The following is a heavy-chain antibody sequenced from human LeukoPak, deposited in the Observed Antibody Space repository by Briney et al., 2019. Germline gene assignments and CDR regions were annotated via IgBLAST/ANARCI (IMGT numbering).Heavy chain of an antibody. D-gene: IGHD6-19*01. J-gene: IGHJ5*02. Sequence: PSETLSLTCTVSGGSIRSYYWRWIRQPAGKGLEWIGRIYFSGSTNYNPSLKSRVTMSIDTSKNQFSLKLTSVTAADTAVYYCASLGQWLIPWGQGTLVTVSS. V-gene: IGHV4-4*07. CDR2: IYFSGST. CDR3: ASLGQWLIP. CDR1: GGSIRSYY.